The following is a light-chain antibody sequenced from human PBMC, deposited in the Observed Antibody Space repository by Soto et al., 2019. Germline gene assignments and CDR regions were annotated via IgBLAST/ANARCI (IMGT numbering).Light chain of an antibody. CDR2: AAS. CDR3: QQRYSTPYT. V-gene: IGKV1-39*01. Sequence: DIQMTQSPSSLSASVGDRVTITCRASQSISSYLNWYQQKPGKAPKLLIYAASSLQSGVPSRFSGSRSGTDITLTISSLQPEDFATYYCQQRYSTPYTFGQGTKLAIK. J-gene: IGKJ2*01. CDR1: QSISSY.